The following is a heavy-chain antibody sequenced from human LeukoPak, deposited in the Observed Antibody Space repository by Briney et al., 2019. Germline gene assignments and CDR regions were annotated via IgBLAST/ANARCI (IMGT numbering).Heavy chain of an antibody. CDR1: GFTFDDYA. D-gene: IGHD3-3*01. V-gene: IGHV3-9*01. CDR3: ARVTLWGYDFWSGYPLDL. CDR2: ISWNSGSI. J-gene: IGHJ2*01. Sequence: GRSLRLSCAASGFTFDDYAMHWVRQAPGKGLEWVSGISWNSGSIGYADSVKGRFTISRDNAKNSLYLQMNSLRAEDTAVYYCARVTLWGYDFWSGYPLDLWGRGTLVTVSS.